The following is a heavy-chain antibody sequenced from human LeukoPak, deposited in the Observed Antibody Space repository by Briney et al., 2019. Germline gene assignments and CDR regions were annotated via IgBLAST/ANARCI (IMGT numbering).Heavy chain of an antibody. D-gene: IGHD5-18*01. CDR3: ARVGYSYGDYYYGMDV. CDR1: GFTFSNYW. V-gene: IGHV3-7*01. J-gene: IGHJ6*02. Sequence: PGGSLRLSCAASGFTFSNYWMSWVRQAPGKGPEWVANIKQDGSEKYYVDSVKGRFTISRDNAKNSLYLQMNSLRAEDTAVYYCARVGYSYGDYYYGMDVWGQGTTVTVSS. CDR2: IKQDGSEK.